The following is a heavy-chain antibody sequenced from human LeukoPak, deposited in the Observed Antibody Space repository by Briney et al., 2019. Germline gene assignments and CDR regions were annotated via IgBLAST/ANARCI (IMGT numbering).Heavy chain of an antibody. CDR3: ARWNYDISTGHRYFDY. Sequence: SETLSLTSNVSGDSIRGFYWGWIRQPPGKGLEWIGYFYYSGDTNYNPALESRVIISVDTSKNQFSLKLSSLTAADTAVYYCARWNYDISTGHRYFDYWGQGTLVIVSS. CDR2: FYYSGDT. D-gene: IGHD3-9*01. J-gene: IGHJ4*02. V-gene: IGHV4-59*01. CDR1: GDSIRGFY.